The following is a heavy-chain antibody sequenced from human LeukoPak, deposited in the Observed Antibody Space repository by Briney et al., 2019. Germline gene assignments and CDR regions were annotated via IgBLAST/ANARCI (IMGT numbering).Heavy chain of an antibody. CDR1: AFTINDAW. Sequence: GGSLRLSCAASAFTINDAWMSWVRQAPGKGLEWVGRIKSKTDGGTTEYAAPVKGRFTISRDDSKNTLYLQMNSLKTEDTAMYYCSSWGSTPGVSSDDYWGQGTLVTVSS. D-gene: IGHD6-6*01. J-gene: IGHJ4*02. CDR2: IKSKTDGGTT. V-gene: IGHV3-15*01. CDR3: SSWGSTPGVSSDDY.